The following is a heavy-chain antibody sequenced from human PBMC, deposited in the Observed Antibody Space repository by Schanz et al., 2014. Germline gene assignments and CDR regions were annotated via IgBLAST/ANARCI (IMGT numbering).Heavy chain of an antibody. CDR2: VNPSSGTT. D-gene: IGHD6-13*01. V-gene: IGHV1-46*01. CDR1: GYPFTNYY. CDR3: ARDGEAAAGCDY. Sequence: QVQLVQSGAEVKKPGASVKLSCRASGYPFTNYYIHWVRQAPGQGLEWMGIVNPSSGTTRIAQKFQGRVTMTRDTSTSTVYMELSSLRSEDTAVYYCARDGEAAAGCDYWGQGTLVTVSS. J-gene: IGHJ4*02.